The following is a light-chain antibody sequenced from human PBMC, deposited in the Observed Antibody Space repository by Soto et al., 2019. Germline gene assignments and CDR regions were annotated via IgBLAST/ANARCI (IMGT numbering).Light chain of an antibody. CDR1: QSVNYN. V-gene: IGKV3-11*01. Sequence: EIVMTQSPATLSVSPGEGATLSCRAGQSVNYNLAWYQQKPGQAPRLLIYGASTRATGIPARFSGSGSGTDFTLTISSLEPEDFAVYYCQQRSNWPPSLTFGGGTKVEIK. J-gene: IGKJ4*01. CDR3: QQRSNWPPSLT. CDR2: GAS.